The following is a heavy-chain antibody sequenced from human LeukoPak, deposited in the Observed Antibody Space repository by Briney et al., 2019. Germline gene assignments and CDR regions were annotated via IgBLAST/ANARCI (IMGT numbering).Heavy chain of an antibody. V-gene: IGHV1-2*02. CDR3: AREFVGYHLDV. D-gene: IGHD1-26*01. J-gene: IGHJ6*01. CDR2: INPNTGGT. Sequence: ASVKVSCKASGYTFINYYIHWVRQAPGQGLECMGCINPNTGGTHYAQRFQGRVTVTRDTSILTAYMDLSGLTFDDRAVYYCAREFVGYHLDVWGEGTTVTVS. CDR1: GYTFINYY.